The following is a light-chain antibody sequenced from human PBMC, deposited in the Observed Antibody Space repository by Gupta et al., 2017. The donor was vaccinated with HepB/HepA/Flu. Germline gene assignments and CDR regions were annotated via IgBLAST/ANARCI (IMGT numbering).Light chain of an antibody. V-gene: IGKV1-33*01. Sequence: DIQITQSPSSLSASVGDRVTITCQASQDISNYLNWYQQKPGKAPKLLIYDASNLETGVPSRFTGSGSGTDFTFTISNLQPEDTATYYCQQYDYHPHTFGQGTKLEIK. CDR1: QDISNY. CDR2: DAS. J-gene: IGKJ2*01. CDR3: QQYDYHPHT.